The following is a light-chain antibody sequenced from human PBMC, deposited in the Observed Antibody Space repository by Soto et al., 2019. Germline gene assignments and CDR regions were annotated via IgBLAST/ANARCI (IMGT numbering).Light chain of an antibody. V-gene: IGKV1-9*01. CDR1: QGISSY. CDR3: QQLNSYSLT. Sequence: SRRPSSQYASVADRVSIACLASQGISSYLAWYQQKPGKAPKLLIYAASTLQSGVPSRFSGSGSGTDFTLTISILQPEDFATYCCQQLNSYSLTFGGGTKVDIK. CDR2: AAS. J-gene: IGKJ4*01.